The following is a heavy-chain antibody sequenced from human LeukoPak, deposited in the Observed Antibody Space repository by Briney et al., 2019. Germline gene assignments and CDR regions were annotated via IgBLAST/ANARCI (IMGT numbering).Heavy chain of an antibody. J-gene: IGHJ4*02. CDR3: ARGRYTFGGVIVSDY. V-gene: IGHV4-34*01. CDR2: INHSGGT. Sequence: SETLSLTCAVYGGSFSGYYWSWIRQPPGKGLEWIGEINHSGGTNYNPSLKSRVTISVDTSKNQFSLKLSSVTAADTAVYYCARGRYTFGGVIVSDYRGQGTLVTVSS. D-gene: IGHD3-16*02. CDR1: GGSFSGYY.